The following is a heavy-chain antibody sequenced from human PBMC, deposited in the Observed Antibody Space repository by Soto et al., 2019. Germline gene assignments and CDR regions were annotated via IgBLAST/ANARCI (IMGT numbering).Heavy chain of an antibody. CDR2: IKSKTDGGTT. CDR3: TTEYYDYIWGRPAFDY. V-gene: IGHV3-15*01. J-gene: IGHJ4*02. Sequence: EVQLVESGGGLVKPGGSLRLSCAASGFTFRNAWMSWVRQAPGKGLEWVGRIKSKTDGGTTDYAAPVKGRFTISRDDSKNTLYLQMNSLKTEDTAVYYCTTEYYDYIWGRPAFDYWGQGTLVTVSS. D-gene: IGHD3-16*01. CDR1: GFTFRNAW.